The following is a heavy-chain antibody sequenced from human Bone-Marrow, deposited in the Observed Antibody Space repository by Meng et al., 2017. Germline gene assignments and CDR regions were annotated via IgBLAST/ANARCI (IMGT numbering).Heavy chain of an antibody. CDR3: AQLGTTDY. CDR1: GFKLSSYW. V-gene: IGHV3-74*01. Sequence: EGQVVESGGGLVQPGGSLRLSCVASGFKLSSYWMHWVRQAPGKGLVWVSRINIDGSSTIYADSVEGRFTISRDNAKNTLYLQMNSLRVDDAAVYYCAQLGTTDYWGQGALVTVSS. D-gene: IGHD6-13*01. J-gene: IGHJ4*02. CDR2: INIDGSST.